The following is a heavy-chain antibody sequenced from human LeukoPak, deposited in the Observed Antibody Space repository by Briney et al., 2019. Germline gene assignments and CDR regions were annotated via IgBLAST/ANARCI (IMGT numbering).Heavy chain of an antibody. CDR2: INHSGST. CDR3: ARSHGIAARSRWFDY. V-gene: IGHV4-34*01. J-gene: IGHJ4*02. D-gene: IGHD6-6*01. Sequence: LKPSETLSLTCAVYGGSFSGYYWSWIRQPPGKGLEWIGEINHSGSTNYNPSLKGRVTISVDTSKNQFSLKLSSVTAADTAVYYCARSHGIAARSRWFDYWGQGTLVTVSS. CDR1: GGSFSGYY.